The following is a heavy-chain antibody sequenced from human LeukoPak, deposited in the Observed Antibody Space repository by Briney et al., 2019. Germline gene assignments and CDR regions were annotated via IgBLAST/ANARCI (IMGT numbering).Heavy chain of an antibody. J-gene: IGHJ4*02. Sequence: GGSLRLSCAASGFTFSSYAMSWVRQAPGKGLEWVSAISGSGGSTYYADSVKGRFTISRDNSKNTLCLQMNSLRAEDTAVYYCAKVNRYSGSPGYFDYWGQGTLVTVSS. V-gene: IGHV3-23*01. CDR2: ISGSGGST. CDR1: GFTFSSYA. D-gene: IGHD1-26*01. CDR3: AKVNRYSGSPGYFDY.